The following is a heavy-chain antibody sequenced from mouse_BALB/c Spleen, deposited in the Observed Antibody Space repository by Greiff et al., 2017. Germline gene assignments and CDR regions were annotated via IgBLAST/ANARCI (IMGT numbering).Heavy chain of an antibody. CDR2: IYPSDSYT. D-gene: IGHD2-2*01. J-gene: IGHJ1*01. V-gene: IGHV1-69*02. Sequence: QVQLQQPGAELVRPGASVKLSCKASGYTFTSYWINWVKQRPGQGLEWIGNIYPSDSYTNYNQKFKDKATLTVDKSSSTAYMQLSSPTSEDSAVYYCTRAGYDEGWYFDVWGAGTTVTVSS. CDR3: TRAGYDEGWYFDV. CDR1: GYTFTSYW.